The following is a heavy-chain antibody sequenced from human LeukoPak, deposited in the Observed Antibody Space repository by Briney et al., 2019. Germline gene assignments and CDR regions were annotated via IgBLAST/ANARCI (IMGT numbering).Heavy chain of an antibody. D-gene: IGHD2-21*02. CDR2: ISYNGSNK. Sequence: GGSLRLSCAASGFTFSSYAMHWVRQAPGKGLEWVAVISYNGSNKYYADSVKGRFTISRDNSKNTLYLQMNSLRAEDTAVYYCARGLEHIVVVTAIPETPFDYWGQGTLVTDSS. J-gene: IGHJ4*02. CDR3: ARGLEHIVVVTAIPETPFDY. V-gene: IGHV3-30*04. CDR1: GFTFSSYA.